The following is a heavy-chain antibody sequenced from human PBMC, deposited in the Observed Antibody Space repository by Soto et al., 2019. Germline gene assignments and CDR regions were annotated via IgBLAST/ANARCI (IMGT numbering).Heavy chain of an antibody. CDR1: GYSFTSYW. CDR3: ARQVHYYDSQTYGMDV. D-gene: IGHD3-22*01. Sequence: PGESLKISCKGSGYSFTSYWIGWVRQMPGKGLEWMGIIYPGDSDTRYSPSFQGQVTISADKSISTAYLQWSSLKASDTAMYYCARQVHYYDSQTYGMDVWGQGTTVTVSS. CDR2: IYPGDSDT. J-gene: IGHJ6*02. V-gene: IGHV5-51*01.